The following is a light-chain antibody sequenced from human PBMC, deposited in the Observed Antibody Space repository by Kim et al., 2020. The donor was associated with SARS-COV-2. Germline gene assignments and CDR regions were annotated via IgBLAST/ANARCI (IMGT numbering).Light chain of an antibody. V-gene: IGLV3-21*04. CDR2: YES. Sequence: APGKTARSTCGGNNIGSKSVNWYQQKPGQAPVLVIYYESDRPSGIPERFSGSNSGNTATLTISRVEAGDEADYYCQVWDSSSDHGVFGGGTQLTVL. CDR3: QVWDSSSDHGV. J-gene: IGLJ3*02. CDR1: NIGSKS.